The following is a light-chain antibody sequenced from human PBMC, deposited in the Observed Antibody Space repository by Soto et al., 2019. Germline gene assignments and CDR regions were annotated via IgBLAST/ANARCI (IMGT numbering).Light chain of an antibody. V-gene: IGKV1-5*03. Sequence: DIQMTQSPSTLSASVGDRVTITCRASQSISSWLAWYQQKPGKAPKLLIYKASTLKSGVPSRFSGSGSGTYFTLTISSLQPEEFATYFCLQHNNFPWTFGQGTKVDIK. CDR2: KAS. CDR1: QSISSW. CDR3: LQHNNFPWT. J-gene: IGKJ1*01.